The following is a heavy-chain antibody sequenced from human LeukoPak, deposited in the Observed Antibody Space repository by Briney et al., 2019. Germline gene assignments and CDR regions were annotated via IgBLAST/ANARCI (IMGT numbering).Heavy chain of an antibody. D-gene: IGHD3-10*01. CDR3: ARGPPSWFGELLDPQFDY. V-gene: IGHV4-31*03. Sequence: NPSETLSLTCTVSGGSISSGGYYWSWIRQHPGKGLEWIGYIYYSGSTYYNPSLKSRVTISVDTSKNQFSLKLSSVTAADTAVYYCARGPPSWFGELLDPQFDYWGQGTLVTDSS. CDR1: GGSISSGGYY. J-gene: IGHJ4*02. CDR2: IYYSGST.